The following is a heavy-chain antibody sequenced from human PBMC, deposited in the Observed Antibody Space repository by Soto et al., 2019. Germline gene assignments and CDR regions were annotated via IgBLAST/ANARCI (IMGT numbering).Heavy chain of an antibody. CDR3: ARGANWVDI. V-gene: IGHV1-3*04. CDR1: GYPLTTYA. Sequence: GASVKGSCKASGYPLTTYAIHWVRQAPGQRLEWMGWISTDNGNTKYSQKFQGRLTITRDTSATTAYMELSSLRSEDTAVYYCARGANWVDIWGQGTMVTVSS. D-gene: IGHD7-27*01. CDR2: ISTDNGNT. J-gene: IGHJ3*02.